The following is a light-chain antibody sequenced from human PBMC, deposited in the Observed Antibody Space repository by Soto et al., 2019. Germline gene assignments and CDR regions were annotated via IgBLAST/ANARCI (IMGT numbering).Light chain of an antibody. CDR3: SSYTGRSPLFV. CDR2: EVS. J-gene: IGLJ1*01. Sequence: QSVLTQPASVSGSPGQSITISCTGTSSDVGNYNYVSWYQQHPGKAPKLMIFEVSDRPSGVSYRFSGSKSGNTVSLTISGLQAEDEADYYCSSYTGRSPLFVFGTGTKLTVL. V-gene: IGLV2-14*01. CDR1: SSDVGNYNY.